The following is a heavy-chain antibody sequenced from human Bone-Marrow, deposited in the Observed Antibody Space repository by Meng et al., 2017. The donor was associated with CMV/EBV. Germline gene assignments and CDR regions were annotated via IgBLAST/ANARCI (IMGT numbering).Heavy chain of an antibody. D-gene: IGHD3-10*01. CDR3: ARYVWFGELGWFDP. J-gene: IGHJ5*02. CDR2: IYYSGST. V-gene: IGHV4-61*01. Sequence: SETLPLTCTVSGGSVSSGSYYWSWIRQPPGKGLEWIGYIYYSGSTNYNPSLKSRVTISVDTSKNQFSLKLSSVTAADTAVYYCARYVWFGELGWFDPWGQGTLVTVSS. CDR1: GGSVSSGSYY.